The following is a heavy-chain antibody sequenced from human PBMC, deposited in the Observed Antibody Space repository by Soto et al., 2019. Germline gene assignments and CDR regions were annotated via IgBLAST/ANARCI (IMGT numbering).Heavy chain of an antibody. CDR3: AVVSGSYYSGFDY. D-gene: IGHD1-26*01. V-gene: IGHV1-2*04. Sequence: ASVKVSCKASGYTFTGYYMHWVRQAPGQGLEWMGWINPNSGGTNYAQKFQGWVTMTRDTSISTAYMELSRLRSDDTAVYYCAVVSGSYYSGFDYWGQGTLVTVSS. CDR2: INPNSGGT. CDR1: GYTFTGYY. J-gene: IGHJ4*02.